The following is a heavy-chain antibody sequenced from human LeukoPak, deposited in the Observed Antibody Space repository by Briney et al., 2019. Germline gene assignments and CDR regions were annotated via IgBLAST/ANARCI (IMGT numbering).Heavy chain of an antibody. CDR3: AKRGYVSPEEYFQH. CDR1: GFTFSCYA. Sequence: GGSLRLSCAASGFTFSCYAMSWVRQAPGKGLEWVSAISGSGGSTYYADSVKGRFTISRDNSKNTLYLQMNSLRAEDTAVYYCAKRGYVSPEEYFQHWGQGTLVTVSS. CDR2: ISGSGGST. D-gene: IGHD3-16*01. J-gene: IGHJ1*01. V-gene: IGHV3-23*01.